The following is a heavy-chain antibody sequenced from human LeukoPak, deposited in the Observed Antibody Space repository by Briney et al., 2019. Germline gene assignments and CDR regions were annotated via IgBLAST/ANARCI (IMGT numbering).Heavy chain of an antibody. Sequence: ASVKVSCKASAYTFTVYYMHWVRQAPGQGLEWMGWINPNSGGTKYAQNFEGRVTMTRDTSITTAYMELSSLRSDDTAIYYCARECSGTYCGEDWGQGTLVTVSS. V-gene: IGHV1-2*02. CDR1: AYTFTVYY. J-gene: IGHJ4*02. CDR3: ARECSGTYCGED. CDR2: INPNSGGT. D-gene: IGHD1-26*01.